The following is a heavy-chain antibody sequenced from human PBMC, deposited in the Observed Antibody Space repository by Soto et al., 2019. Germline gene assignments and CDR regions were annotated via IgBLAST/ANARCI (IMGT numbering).Heavy chain of an antibody. CDR1: GCPFVNAW. D-gene: IGHD3-22*01. J-gene: IGHJ4*01. CDR3: TTDSYSTMMVVRFDY. CDR2: VKSKTAGGTT. V-gene: IGHV3-15*07. Sequence: GGSLRLSCAASGCPFVNAWINWVRQAPGKGLEWVGRVKSKTAGGTTDFAATVKGRFAISRDDSKNMVYMQMNSLKIEDTAAYFCTTDSYSTMMVVRFDYWGHGTLVTVSS.